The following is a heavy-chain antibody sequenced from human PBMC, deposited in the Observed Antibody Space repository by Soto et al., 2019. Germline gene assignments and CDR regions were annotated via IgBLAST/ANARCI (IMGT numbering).Heavy chain of an antibody. Sequence: SETLSLTCAVSGGSISSGGYSWSWIRQPPGKGLEWIGYIYHSGSTYYNPSLKSRVTISVDRSKNQFSLRLSAVTAADTAVYYCAREKWLLLRGYFDYWGQGTLGTSPQ. CDR3: AREKWLLLRGYFDY. CDR1: GGSISSGGYS. V-gene: IGHV4-30-2*01. D-gene: IGHD3-22*01. J-gene: IGHJ4*02. CDR2: IYHSGST.